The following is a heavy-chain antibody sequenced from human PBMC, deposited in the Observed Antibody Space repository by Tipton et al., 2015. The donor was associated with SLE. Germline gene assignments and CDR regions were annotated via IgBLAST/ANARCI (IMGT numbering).Heavy chain of an antibody. J-gene: IGHJ4*02. CDR2: IYASGST. D-gene: IGHD2-8*01. CDR1: GGSLSSYY. CDR3: ARLRIVYGFHGLDY. V-gene: IGHV4-4*07. Sequence: TLSLTCTVSGGSLSSYYWSWIRQPAGKGLEWIGRIYASGSTEYNPSLKSRVTISVDPSKNQFSLRLSSVTAADTAVYFCARLRIVYGFHGLDYWGLGTRVTVSA.